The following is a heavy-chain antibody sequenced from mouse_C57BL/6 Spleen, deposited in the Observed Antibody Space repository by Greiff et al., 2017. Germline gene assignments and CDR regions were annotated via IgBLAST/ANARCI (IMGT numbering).Heavy chain of an antibody. CDR3: ARANYYGSSHFDY. CDR1: GFTFTDYY. Sequence: EVMLVESGGGLVQPGGSLSLSCAASGFTFTDYYMSWVRQPPGKALEWLGFIRNKANGYTTEYSASVKGRFTISRDNSQSILYLQMNALRAEDSATYYCARANYYGSSHFDYWGQGTTLTVSS. CDR2: IRNKANGYTT. V-gene: IGHV7-3*01. D-gene: IGHD1-1*01. J-gene: IGHJ2*01.